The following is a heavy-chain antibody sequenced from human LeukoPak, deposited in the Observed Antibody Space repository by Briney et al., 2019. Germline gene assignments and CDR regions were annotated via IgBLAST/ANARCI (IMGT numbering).Heavy chain of an antibody. D-gene: IGHD3-9*01. J-gene: IGHJ6*03. CDR2: IYHSGST. CDR1: GGSISSSNW. Sequence: SGTLSLTCAVSGGSISSSNWWSWVRQPPGKGLEWIGEIYHSGSTNYNPSLKSRVTISVDKSKNQFSLKLSSVTAADTAVYYCARTVVYDILTGYKNYYYYYYMDVWGKGTTVTISS. CDR3: ARTVVYDILTGYKNYYYYYYMDV. V-gene: IGHV4-4*02.